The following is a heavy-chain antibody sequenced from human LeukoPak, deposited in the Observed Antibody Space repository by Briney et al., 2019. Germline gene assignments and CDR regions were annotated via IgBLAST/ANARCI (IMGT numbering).Heavy chain of an antibody. CDR1: GYTFTGYY. Sequence: GASVRVSCKASGYTFTGYYMHWVRQAPGQGLEWMGWINPNSGGTNYAQKFQGRVTMTRDTSISTAYMELSRLRSDDTAVYYCARGCEYHPEYSSSWNAANYYYYGMDVWGQGTTVTVSS. D-gene: IGHD6-13*01. J-gene: IGHJ6*02. CDR2: INPNSGGT. CDR3: ARGCEYHPEYSSSWNAANYYYYGMDV. V-gene: IGHV1-2*02.